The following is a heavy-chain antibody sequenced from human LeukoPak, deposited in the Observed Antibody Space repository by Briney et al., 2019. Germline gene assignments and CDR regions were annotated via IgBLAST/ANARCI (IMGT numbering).Heavy chain of an antibody. V-gene: IGHV3-23*01. Sequence: GGSLRLSCAASGFTCSTYVMSWVRQAPGKGLEWLSLILHNGDSTYYGDSVKGRFTISRDNSKNTLYLQMNSLRAEDTAVYYCAKTRPLDSSSWSHGDYWGQGTLVTVSS. J-gene: IGHJ4*02. CDR3: AKTRPLDSSSWSHGDY. D-gene: IGHD6-13*01. CDR1: GFTCSTYV. CDR2: ILHNGDST.